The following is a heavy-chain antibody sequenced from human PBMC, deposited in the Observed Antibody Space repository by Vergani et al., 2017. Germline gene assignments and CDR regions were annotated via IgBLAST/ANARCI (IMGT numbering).Heavy chain of an antibody. CDR2: IYHSGGA. V-gene: IGHV4-39*01. J-gene: IGHJ4*02. D-gene: IGHD3-9*01. CDR1: GGSITSSSYY. Sequence: QLHLQESGPGLVKPSETLSLTCTVSGGSITSSSYYWGWIRQPPGKGLEWIGNIYHSGGAYYNPSHKGRVTISVDTSKNQFSLEVTSVTAADTAIYFCARTESFILRYFHWALWGQGTLVTVSS. CDR3: ARTESFILRYFHWAL.